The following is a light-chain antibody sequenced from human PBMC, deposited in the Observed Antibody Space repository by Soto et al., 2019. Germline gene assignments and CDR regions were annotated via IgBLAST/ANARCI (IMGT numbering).Light chain of an antibody. V-gene: IGKV2-28*01. CDR1: QSLLYNNTYNY. CDR3: MQALQSLT. J-gene: IGKJ5*01. CDR2: FGS. Sequence: EIVMTQSPLTLPVTPGEPASISCRSSQSLLYNNTYNYLDWYVQKPGQSPPLLIYFGSNRAPGVPDRFSGSGSGTDFTLKINRVEAEDVGTYYCMQALQSLTFGQGTRLEIQ.